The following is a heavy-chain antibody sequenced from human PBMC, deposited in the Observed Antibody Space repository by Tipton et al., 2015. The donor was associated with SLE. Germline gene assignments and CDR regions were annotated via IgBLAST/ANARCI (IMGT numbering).Heavy chain of an antibody. CDR3: VRGGSPFNDWFDP. CDR1: GFTFRNFA. D-gene: IGHD3-16*01. V-gene: IGHV3-23*01. CDR2: ISGSNSRT. Sequence: GSLRLSCAASGFTFRNFAMTWVRQVPGKGLQWVSTISGSNSRTYYADSVKGRFTISRDNSKDTLYLQMNSLRAEDTAVYYCVRGGSPFNDWFDPWGQGILVTVST. J-gene: IGHJ5*02.